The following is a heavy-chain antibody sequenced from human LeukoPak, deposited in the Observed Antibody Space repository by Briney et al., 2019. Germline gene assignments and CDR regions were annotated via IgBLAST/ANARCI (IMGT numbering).Heavy chain of an antibody. Sequence: GGSLRLSCAASGFTFSDYYMSWIRQAPGKGLEWVSYISSSGSTIYYADSVKGRFTISRDNAKNSLYLQMNSLRAEDTAVYYCARDHRYCSGGSCYGYYFDYWGQGTLVTVSS. J-gene: IGHJ4*02. CDR1: GFTFSDYY. CDR2: ISSSGSTI. V-gene: IGHV3-11*04. CDR3: ARDHRYCSGGSCYGYYFDY. D-gene: IGHD2-15*01.